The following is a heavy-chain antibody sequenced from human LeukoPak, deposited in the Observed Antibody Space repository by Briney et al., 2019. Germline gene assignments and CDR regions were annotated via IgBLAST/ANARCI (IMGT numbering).Heavy chain of an antibody. CDR3: ASLTTVTPYYFDY. J-gene: IGHJ4*02. Sequence: ASVKVSCKVSGYTFTDYYMHWVQQAPGKGLEWMGLVDPEDGETIYAEKFQGRVTITADTSTDTAYMELSSLRSEHTAVYYCASLTTVTPYYFDYWGQGTLVTVSS. CDR2: VDPEDGET. V-gene: IGHV1-69-2*01. CDR1: GYTFTDYY. D-gene: IGHD4-17*01.